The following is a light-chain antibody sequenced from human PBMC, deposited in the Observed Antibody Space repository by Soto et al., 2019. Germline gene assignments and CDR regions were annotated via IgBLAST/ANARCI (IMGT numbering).Light chain of an antibody. Sequence: QSALTQPASVSGSPGQSITISCTGTSSDVGSYNLVSWYQQHPGKAPKLMIYEGNKGPSGVSNRFSGSKSANTASLTISGLQTEDEADYYCCSYAGTNTFVFGTGTKLTVL. J-gene: IGLJ1*01. CDR3: CSYAGTNTFV. CDR2: EGN. CDR1: SSDVGSYNL. V-gene: IGLV2-23*01.